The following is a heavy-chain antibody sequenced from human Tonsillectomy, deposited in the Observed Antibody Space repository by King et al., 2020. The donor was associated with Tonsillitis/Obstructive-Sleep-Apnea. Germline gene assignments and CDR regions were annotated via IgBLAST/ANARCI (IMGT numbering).Heavy chain of an antibody. Sequence: TLKESGPTLVKPTQTLTLTCTFSGFSLSTSGVGVGWIRQPPGKALEWLALIYWDDDKRYSPSLKSRLTIPKDTPKNQVVLTMTNMDPVDTATYFCARTTRYCTVGVCYYNYWGQGTLVTVSS. V-gene: IGHV2-5*02. CDR1: GFSLSTSGVG. CDR3: ARTTRYCTVGVCYYNY. J-gene: IGHJ4*02. CDR2: IYWDDDK. D-gene: IGHD2-8*02.